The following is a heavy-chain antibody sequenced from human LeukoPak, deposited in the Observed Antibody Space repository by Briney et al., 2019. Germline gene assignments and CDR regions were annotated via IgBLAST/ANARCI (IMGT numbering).Heavy chain of an antibody. CDR2: IYNSEFT. Sequence: KPSETLSLTCTVSGGSISSDYWQWIRQPPGKGLEWVGYIYNSEFTHYNSSLKNRVSISIDTSKNQFSLKLTSVTAADTAVYYCATRGYWGQGTLVAVSS. CDR1: GGSISSDY. J-gene: IGHJ4*02. V-gene: IGHV4-59*08. D-gene: IGHD3-10*01. CDR3: ATRGY.